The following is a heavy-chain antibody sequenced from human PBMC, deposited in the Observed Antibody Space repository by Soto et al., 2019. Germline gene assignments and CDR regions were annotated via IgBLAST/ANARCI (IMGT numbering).Heavy chain of an antibody. Sequence: SETLSLTCTVSGGSISSSSYYWGWIRQPPGKGLEWIGSIYYSGSTYYNPSLKSRVTISVDTSKNQFSLKLSSVTAADTAVYYWATTGGYSSGWYYYYYCGMDVWGQGTTVTVSS. CDR1: GGSISSSSYY. CDR3: ATTGGYSSGWYYYYYCGMDV. CDR2: IYYSGST. J-gene: IGHJ6*02. V-gene: IGHV4-39*01. D-gene: IGHD6-19*01.